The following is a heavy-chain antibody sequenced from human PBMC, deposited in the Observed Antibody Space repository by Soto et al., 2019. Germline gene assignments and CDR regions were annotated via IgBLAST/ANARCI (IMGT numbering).Heavy chain of an antibody. Sequence: SETLSLTCSVSGDSISNSRFYWAWIRQPPGEGLEWIGSIYHTGNAYYNPSLKSRVTISVDTSKNQFSLKLTSVTAADAALYYCARDFFDSSDYTTYWGDPWGQGTLVTVS. D-gene: IGHD3-22*01. V-gene: IGHV4-39*01. CDR1: GDSISNSRFY. CDR3: ARDFFDSSDYTTYWGDP. CDR2: IYHTGNA. J-gene: IGHJ5*02.